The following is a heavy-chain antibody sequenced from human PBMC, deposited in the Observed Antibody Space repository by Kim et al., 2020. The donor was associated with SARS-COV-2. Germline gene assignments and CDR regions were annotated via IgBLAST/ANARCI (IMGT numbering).Heavy chain of an antibody. D-gene: IGHD6-19*01. CDR3: TTGSRISSGYARSRPAVAGRYYFDY. CDR1: GFTFSNAW. V-gene: IGHV3-15*01. J-gene: IGHJ4*02. CDR2: IKSKTDGGTT. Sequence: GGSLRLSCAASGFTFSNAWMSWVRQAPGKGLEWVGRIKSKTDGGTTDYAAPVKGRFTISRDDSKNTLYLQMNSLKTEDTAVYYCTTGSRISSGYARSRPAVAGRYYFDYWGQGTLVTVSS.